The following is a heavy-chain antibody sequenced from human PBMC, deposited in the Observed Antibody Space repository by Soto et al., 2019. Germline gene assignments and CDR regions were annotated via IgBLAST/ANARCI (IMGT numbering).Heavy chain of an antibody. Sequence: ASVKVSCKASGYTFTRYGISWVRQAPGQGLEWMGWISAYNGNTNYAQKLQGRVTMTTDTSTSTAYMELRSLRSDDTAVYYCARVPASSWRNYYYYYMDVWGKGTTVPVSS. D-gene: IGHD2-15*01. J-gene: IGHJ6*03. V-gene: IGHV1-18*01. CDR2: ISAYNGNT. CDR3: ARVPASSWRNYYYYYMDV. CDR1: GYTFTRYG.